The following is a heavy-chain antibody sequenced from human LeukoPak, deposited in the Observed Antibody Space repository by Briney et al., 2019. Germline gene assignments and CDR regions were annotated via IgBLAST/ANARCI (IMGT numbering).Heavy chain of an antibody. D-gene: IGHD1-26*01. CDR1: GFTVSNNR. Sequence: GGSLRLSCAASGFTVSNNRLSWVRQAPGMGLEWVPTIYSDGNTYYPDSVKGRFTISRDGSKNTLYLQLNSLRTEDTAIYHCVREREGSNSEHWGQGTLVTVSS. CDR3: VREREGSNSEH. CDR2: IYSDGNT. J-gene: IGHJ1*01. V-gene: IGHV3-53*01.